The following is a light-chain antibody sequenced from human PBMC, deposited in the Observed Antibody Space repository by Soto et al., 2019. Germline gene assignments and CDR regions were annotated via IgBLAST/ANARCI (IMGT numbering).Light chain of an antibody. Sequence: DIVITQSPLALPVTPGEPASISCRSSQSLLHSNGYNYLDWYLQKPGQSPQLLIYLGSNRASGVPDRFSGSGSGTDFTLKISRVEAEDVGVYYCMQALQTPWRFGQGTKVEIK. V-gene: IGKV2-28*01. CDR2: LGS. J-gene: IGKJ1*01. CDR1: QSLLHSNGYNY. CDR3: MQALQTPWR.